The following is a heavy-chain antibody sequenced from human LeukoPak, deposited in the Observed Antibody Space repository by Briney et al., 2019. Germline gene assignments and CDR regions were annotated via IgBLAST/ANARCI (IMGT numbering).Heavy chain of an antibody. Sequence: ASVKVSCKASVGTFSSYTISWVRQAPGQGLEWVGRIIPILGIANYTQKFQGRVTITADKSTSTAYMELSSLRSEDTAVYYCASPYDSSGYGYDYWGQGTLVTVSS. D-gene: IGHD3-22*01. CDR1: VGTFSSYT. CDR3: ASPYDSSGYGYDY. J-gene: IGHJ4*02. V-gene: IGHV1-69*02. CDR2: IIPILGIA.